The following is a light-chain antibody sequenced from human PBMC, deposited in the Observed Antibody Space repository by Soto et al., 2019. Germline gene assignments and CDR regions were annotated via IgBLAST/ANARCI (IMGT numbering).Light chain of an antibody. CDR2: KAS. V-gene: IGKV1-5*03. J-gene: IGKJ5*01. CDR3: QQRSNHT. CDR1: QSISSW. Sequence: DIQMTQSPSTLSSPLGDRVPIICRASQSISSWLAWYQQKPGKAPKLLIYKASSLESGVPSRFSGSGSGTDFTLTISSLEPEDFAVYYCQQRSNHTFGQGTRLEIK.